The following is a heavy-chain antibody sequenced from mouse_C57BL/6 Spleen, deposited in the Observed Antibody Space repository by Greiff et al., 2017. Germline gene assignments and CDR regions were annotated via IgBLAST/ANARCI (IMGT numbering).Heavy chain of an antibody. Sequence: QVQLKQPGAELVKPGASVKMSCKASGYTFTSYWITWVKQRPGQGLEWIGDIYPGSGSTNYNEKFKSKATLAVDTSSSTAYMQLTSLTSEDSAVLYCARRSTGYFDVWGTGTPVTVSS. CDR3: ARRSTGYFDV. V-gene: IGHV1-55*01. CDR1: GYTFTSYW. CDR2: IYPGSGST. J-gene: IGHJ1*03.